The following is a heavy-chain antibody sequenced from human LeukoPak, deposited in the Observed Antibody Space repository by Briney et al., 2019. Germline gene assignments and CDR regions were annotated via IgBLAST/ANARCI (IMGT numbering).Heavy chain of an antibody. CDR2: IYGSGTT. J-gene: IGHJ4*02. CDR1: GYSISSGHF. Sequence: PSETLSLTCTVSGYSISSGHFWSWIRQPPGKGLEWIGSIYGSGTTYCDPPLRSRVSISADTSKNHFSLELSSVTAADTAVYYCASVGGGSPYWGQGTLVTVSS. CDR3: ASVGGGSPY. V-gene: IGHV4-38-2*02. D-gene: IGHD3-16*01.